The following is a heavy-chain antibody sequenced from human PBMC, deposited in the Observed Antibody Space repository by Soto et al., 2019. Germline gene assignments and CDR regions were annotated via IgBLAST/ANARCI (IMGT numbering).Heavy chain of an antibody. CDR3: AAILKGLFSFNGIDD. CDR1: GGTFSSYA. Sequence: QVQLVQSGAEVKKPGSSVKVSCKASGGTFSSYAISWVRQAPGLGLEWMGVIIPIFDTANYAQMFRVSVTISAGKSTSTAYVGLSSLRSVVTAVNFSAAILKGLFSFNGIDDWGQGTTATVSS. V-gene: IGHV1-69*06. CDR2: IIPIFDTA. D-gene: IGHD2-2*01. J-gene: IGHJ6*01.